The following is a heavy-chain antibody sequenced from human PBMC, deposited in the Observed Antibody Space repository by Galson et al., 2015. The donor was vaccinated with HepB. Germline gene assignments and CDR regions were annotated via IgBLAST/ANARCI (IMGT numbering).Heavy chain of an antibody. J-gene: IGHJ6*02. D-gene: IGHD5-18*01. CDR3: AKGIQLWFNGMDV. V-gene: IGHV3-33*06. CDR1: GFTFSSYG. CDR2: IWYDGSNK. Sequence: SLRLSCAASGFTFSSYGMHWVRQAPGKGLEWVAVIWYDGSNKYYADSVKGRFTISRDNSKNTLYLQMNSLRAKDTAVYYCAKGIQLWFNGMDVWGQGTTVTVSS.